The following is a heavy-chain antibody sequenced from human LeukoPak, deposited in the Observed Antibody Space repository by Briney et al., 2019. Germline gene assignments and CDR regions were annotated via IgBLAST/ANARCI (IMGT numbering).Heavy chain of an antibody. Sequence: GASVTVSCKASGYTFTSYAMNWVRQAPGQGLEWMGWINTNTGNPTYAQGFTGRFVFSLDTSVSTAYLQISSLKAEDTAVYYCARVEISSGWYYYYYYMDVWGKGTTVTVSS. J-gene: IGHJ6*03. CDR1: GYTFTSYA. V-gene: IGHV7-4-1*02. CDR3: ARVEISSGWYYYYYYMDV. D-gene: IGHD6-19*01. CDR2: INTNTGNP.